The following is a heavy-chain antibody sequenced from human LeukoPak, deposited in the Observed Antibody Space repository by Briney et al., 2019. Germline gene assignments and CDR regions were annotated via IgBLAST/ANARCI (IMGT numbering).Heavy chain of an antibody. CDR3: AKPGYSSSWYFVY. V-gene: IGHV3-23*01. Sequence: GGSLRLSCAASGFTFSSYAMSWVRQAPGKGLEWVSAISGSGGSTYYADSVKGRFTISRDNSKSTLYLQMNSLRAEDTAVYYCAKPGYSSSWYFVYWGQGTLVTVSS. D-gene: IGHD6-13*01. CDR2: ISGSGGST. J-gene: IGHJ4*02. CDR1: GFTFSSYA.